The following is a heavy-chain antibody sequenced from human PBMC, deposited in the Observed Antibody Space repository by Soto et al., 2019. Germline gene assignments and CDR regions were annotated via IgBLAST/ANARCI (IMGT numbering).Heavy chain of an antibody. CDR3: AKDHDLAAAGYYFDY. Sequence: QVQLVESGGGVVQPGRSLRLSCAASGFTFSRHAMHWVRQAPGKGQEWVAVISTDASDKYQADSVKGRFTISRDNSKNTLYLQMNSLRAEDTAVYYCAKDHDLAAAGYYFDYWGQGTLVTVSS. V-gene: IGHV3-30*04. CDR2: ISTDASDK. J-gene: IGHJ4*02. CDR1: GFTFSRHA. D-gene: IGHD6-13*01.